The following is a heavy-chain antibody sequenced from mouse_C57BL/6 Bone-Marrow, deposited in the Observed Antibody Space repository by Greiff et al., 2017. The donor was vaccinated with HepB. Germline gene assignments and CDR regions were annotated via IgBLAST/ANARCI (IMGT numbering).Heavy chain of an antibody. J-gene: IGHJ4*01. Sequence: QVQLQQSGPGLVQPSQSLSITCTVSGFSLTSYGVHWVRQSPGKGLEWLGVIWRGGSTDYNAAFMSRLSITKDNSKSQVFFKMNSLQADDTAIYDCATPMITTLDYYAMDYWGQGTSVTVSS. D-gene: IGHD2-4*01. CDR2: IWRGGST. CDR1: GFSLTSYG. V-gene: IGHV2-5*01. CDR3: ATPMITTLDYYAMDY.